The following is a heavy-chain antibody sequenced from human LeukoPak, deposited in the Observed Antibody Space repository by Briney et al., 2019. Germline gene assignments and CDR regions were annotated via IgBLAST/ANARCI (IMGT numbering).Heavy chain of an antibody. CDR2: ISSSNSTI. CDR1: GFTFSSYS. V-gene: IGHV3-48*04. J-gene: IGHJ4*02. CDR3: ARGSSAFDY. D-gene: IGHD3-22*01. Sequence: GGSLRLSCAASGFTFSSYSMNWVRQAPGKGLEWVSYISSSNSTIYYADSVKGRFTISRDNAKNSLYLQMNSLRAEDTAVYYCARGSSAFDYWGQGTLVTVSS.